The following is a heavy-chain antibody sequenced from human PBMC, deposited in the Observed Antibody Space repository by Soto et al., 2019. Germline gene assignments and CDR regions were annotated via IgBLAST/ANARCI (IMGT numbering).Heavy chain of an antibody. V-gene: IGHV1-3*01. Sequence: SFESAGCPVTIETFEWVGQANAKRLEWMGWINAGNGNTKYSQKFQGRVTITRDTYASTAYMELSSLRSEDTAVYFCAKGTPSYYATSGSPLSWG. CDR1: GCPVTIET. CDR3: AKGTPSYYATSGSPLS. D-gene: IGHD3-22*01. J-gene: IGHJ5*01. CDR2: INAGNGNT.